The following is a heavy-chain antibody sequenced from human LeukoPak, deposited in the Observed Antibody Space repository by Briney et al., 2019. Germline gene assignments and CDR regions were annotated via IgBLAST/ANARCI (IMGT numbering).Heavy chain of an antibody. J-gene: IGHJ4*02. CDR2: INHSGST. CDR3: GRGRWLAQN. CDR1: GGSFSGYY. D-gene: IGHD6-19*01. Sequence: SETLSLTCAVYGGSFSGYYWSWIRQPPGKGLEWIGEINHSGSTNYNPSLKSRVTISVDTSKNQFSLKLSSVTAADTAVYYCGRGRWLAQNWGQGTLVTVSS. V-gene: IGHV4-34*01.